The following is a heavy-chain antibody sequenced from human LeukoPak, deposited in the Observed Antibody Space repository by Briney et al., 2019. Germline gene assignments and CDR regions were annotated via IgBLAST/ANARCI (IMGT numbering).Heavy chain of an antibody. CDR3: ARVRSGNVQDY. D-gene: IGHD1-26*01. CDR1: GFTFSSYA. J-gene: IGHJ4*02. V-gene: IGHV3-23*01. Sequence: GGSLRLSCAASGFTFSSYAMSWVRQAPGKGLEWVSAISGSGGSTYYADSVKGRFTISRDNSKNTLYLQMGSLRAEDMAVYYCARVRSGNVQDYWGQGTLVTVSS. CDR2: ISGSGGST.